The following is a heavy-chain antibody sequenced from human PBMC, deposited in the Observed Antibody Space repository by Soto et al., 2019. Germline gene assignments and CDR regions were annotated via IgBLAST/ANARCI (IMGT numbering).Heavy chain of an antibody. CDR1: GGSISSGDYY. CDR3: ARTSTVVSGSNWFDP. V-gene: IGHV4-30-4*01. CDR2: IYYSGST. D-gene: IGHD4-17*01. Sequence: PSETLSLTCTVSGGSISSGDYYWSWIRQPPGKGLEWIGYIYYSGSTYYNPSLKSRVTISVDTSKNQFSLKLSSVTAADTAVYYCARTSTVVSGSNWFDPWGQGTLVTVS. J-gene: IGHJ5*02.